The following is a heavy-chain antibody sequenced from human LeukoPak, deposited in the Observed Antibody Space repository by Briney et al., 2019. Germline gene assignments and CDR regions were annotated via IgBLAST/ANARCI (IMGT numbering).Heavy chain of an antibody. Sequence: GGSLRLSCAASGFTFSSYAMSWVRQAPGKGLEWVSAISGSGGSTYYADSVKGRFTISRENAKNSLYLQMNSLRAGDTAVYYCARGLWFGESVNWGQGTLVTVSS. D-gene: IGHD3-10*01. V-gene: IGHV3-23*01. CDR2: ISGSGGST. J-gene: IGHJ4*02. CDR3: ARGLWFGESVN. CDR1: GFTFSSYA.